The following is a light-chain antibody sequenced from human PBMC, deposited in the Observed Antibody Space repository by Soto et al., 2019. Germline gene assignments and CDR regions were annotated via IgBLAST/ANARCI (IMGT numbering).Light chain of an antibody. CDR1: QRVSSN. V-gene: IGKV3-15*01. Sequence: ETLMTQSATTLSVSPGERATLSCRASQRVSSNLAWDQQKPGQAPRLLIYGASPRVTGIPARFSGSGSGTEFTLTISSLQSEDFAVYYCQQYNNWPRTVGQGTKVEIK. CDR3: QQYNNWPRT. CDR2: GAS. J-gene: IGKJ1*01.